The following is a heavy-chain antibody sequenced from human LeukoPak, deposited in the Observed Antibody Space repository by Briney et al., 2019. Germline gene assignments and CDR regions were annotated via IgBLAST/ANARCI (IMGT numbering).Heavy chain of an antibody. CDR2: IKQDEGEK. D-gene: IGHD5/OR15-5a*01. V-gene: IGHV3-7*01. CDR3: ASVLSNYYYYYMDV. CDR1: GFSFSSYW. Sequence: GGSLRLSCTASGFSFSSYWMSWVRQAPGKGLEWVANIKQDEGEKYYVDSVKGRFTISRDNAKNSLYLQMNSLRAEDTAVYYCASVLSNYYYYYMDVWGKGTTVTVSS. J-gene: IGHJ6*03.